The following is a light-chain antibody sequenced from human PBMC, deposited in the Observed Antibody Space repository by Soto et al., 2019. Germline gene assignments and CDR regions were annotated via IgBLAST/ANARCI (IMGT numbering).Light chain of an antibody. Sequence: EIVLTQSPGTLFLSPGERATLSCRASQSVSDSYLAWYQQKPGPAPRLLIYASSRATGIPDRFSGSGSGTDFTLTISRLEPEDFAVYYCQHYGTSALFGPGTKVDIK. CDR2: AS. J-gene: IGKJ3*01. CDR1: QSVSDSY. V-gene: IGKV3-20*01. CDR3: QHYGTSAL.